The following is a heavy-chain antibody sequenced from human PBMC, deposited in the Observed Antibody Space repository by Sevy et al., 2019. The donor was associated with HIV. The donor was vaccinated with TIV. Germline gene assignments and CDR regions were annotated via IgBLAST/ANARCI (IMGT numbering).Heavy chain of an antibody. CDR2: MNPNSGNT. J-gene: IGHJ5*02. Sequence: ASVKVSCKASGYTFTSYDINWVRQATGQGLEWMGWMNPNSGNTGYAQKFQGRVTMTRNTSISTAYMELSSLRSEDTAVYYCARVAGIAARRLGDWFDPWGQGTLVTVSS. CDR3: ARVAGIAARRLGDWFDP. D-gene: IGHD6-6*01. CDR1: GYTFTSYD. V-gene: IGHV1-8*01.